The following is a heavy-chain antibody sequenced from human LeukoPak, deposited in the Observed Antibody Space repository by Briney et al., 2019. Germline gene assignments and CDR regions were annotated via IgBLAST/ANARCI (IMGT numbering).Heavy chain of an antibody. Sequence: SVKGRFTVSRDNAKSSLYLQMNSLRAEDTAVYFCARDPESGYHYFDYWGQGTLVTVS. V-gene: IGHV3-21*06. CDR3: ARDPESGYHYFDY. D-gene: IGHD3-3*01. J-gene: IGHJ4*02.